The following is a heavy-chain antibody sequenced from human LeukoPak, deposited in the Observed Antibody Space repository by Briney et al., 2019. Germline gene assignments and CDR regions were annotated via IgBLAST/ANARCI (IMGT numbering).Heavy chain of an antibody. Sequence: GASVTVSCKGSGSTFTGYYMHWVRQAPGPGLEWMGRINPNSGGTNYAQRFQGRVPMPRDPSISTAYMEQSRLTSDDTAVYYGARDLARAYDYVWGSYNYWGQGTLVTVSS. V-gene: IGHV1-2*06. CDR1: GSTFTGYY. J-gene: IGHJ4*02. CDR2: INPNSGGT. CDR3: ARDLARAYDYVWGSYNY. D-gene: IGHD3-16*01.